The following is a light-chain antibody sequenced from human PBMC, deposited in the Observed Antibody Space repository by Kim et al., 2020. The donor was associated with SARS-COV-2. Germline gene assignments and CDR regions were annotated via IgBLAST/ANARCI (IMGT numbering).Light chain of an antibody. V-gene: IGKV3-20*01. J-gene: IGKJ2*03. Sequence: PGERATLSCRASQSVSRSYLAWYYQQPGQAPRPLIYGASNRATSDPDRISGSGSGTDVTLNISRLEPGDVGVYYCKHFQGSPPRYSFGQGSKL. CDR3: KHFQGSPPRYS. CDR1: QSVSRSY. CDR2: GAS.